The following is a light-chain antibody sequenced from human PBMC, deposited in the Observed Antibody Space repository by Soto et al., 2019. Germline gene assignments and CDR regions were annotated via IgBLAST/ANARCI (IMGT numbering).Light chain of an antibody. CDR3: QSYDSSLSGYG. CDR2: GNS. J-gene: IGLJ3*02. CDR1: SSNIGAGYD. V-gene: IGLV1-40*01. Sequence: QSVLTQPPSVSGAPGQRVTISCTGSSSNIGAGYDVHWYQQLPGTAPKLLIYGNSNRPSGVPDRFSGSKSGTSASLAITGLRAEDEADYYCQSYDSSLSGYGFGGGTKVTVL.